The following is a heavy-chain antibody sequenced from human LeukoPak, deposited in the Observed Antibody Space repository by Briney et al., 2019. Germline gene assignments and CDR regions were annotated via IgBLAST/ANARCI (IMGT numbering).Heavy chain of an antibody. V-gene: IGHV1-2*02. CDR3: ARGPSGGYY. CDR2: INPNSSGT. Sequence: ASVKVSCKASGYTFTGYYIHWVRLAPGQGLEWMGWINPNSSGTNYAQTFQGRVTMTSNTSISTAYMELSRLTSDDTAVYYCARGPSGGYYWGQGTLVTVSS. D-gene: IGHD3-22*01. J-gene: IGHJ4*02. CDR1: GYTFTGYY.